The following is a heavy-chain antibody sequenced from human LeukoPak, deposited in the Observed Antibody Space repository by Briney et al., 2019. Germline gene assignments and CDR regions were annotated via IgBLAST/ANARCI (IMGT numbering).Heavy chain of an antibody. J-gene: IGHJ5*02. D-gene: IGHD6-6*01. V-gene: IGHV4-59*01. CDR3: ARDHVSSSSDNWFDP. CDR2: IYYSGST. CDR1: GGSISSYY. Sequence: SETLSLTCTVSGGSISSYYWSWIRQPPGKGLEWIGYIYYSGSTNHNPSLKSRVTISVDTSKNQFSLKLSSVTAADTAVYYCARDHVSSSSDNWFDPWGQGTLVTVSS.